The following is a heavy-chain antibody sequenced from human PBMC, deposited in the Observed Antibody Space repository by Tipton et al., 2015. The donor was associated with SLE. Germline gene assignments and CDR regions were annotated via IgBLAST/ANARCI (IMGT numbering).Heavy chain of an antibody. Sequence: QSGAEVKKPGASVKISCKASGYTFNQYYIQWVRQAPGQGLEWMGRINPYSGATVYAQKFQGRVTVTRDTSVTTAYMELSGLTSDDTAIYFCASGSAGVYAWFDPWGHGTLVTVSS. CDR2: INPYSGAT. CDR1: GYTFNQYY. D-gene: IGHD1-26*01. V-gene: IGHV1-2*06. J-gene: IGHJ5*02. CDR3: ASGSAGVYAWFDP.